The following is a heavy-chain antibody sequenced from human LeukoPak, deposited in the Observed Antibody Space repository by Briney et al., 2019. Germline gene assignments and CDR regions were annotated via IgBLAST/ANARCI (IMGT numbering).Heavy chain of an antibody. D-gene: IGHD3-10*01. Sequence: SETLSLTCAVYGGSFSGYYWSWIRQPPGKGLEWIGEINHSGSTSYNPSLKSRVTISVDTSKNQFSLILSSVTAADTAVYYCARDYYYWGQGTLVTVSS. CDR3: ARDYYY. CDR1: GGSFSGYY. V-gene: IGHV4-34*01. CDR2: INHSGST. J-gene: IGHJ4*02.